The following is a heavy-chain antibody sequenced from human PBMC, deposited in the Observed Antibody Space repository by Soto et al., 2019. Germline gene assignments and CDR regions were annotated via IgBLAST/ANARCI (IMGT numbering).Heavy chain of an antibody. CDR2: INAGNGNT. Sequence: ASVKVSCKASGYTFTSYAMHWVRQAPGQRLEWMGWINAGNGNTKYSQKLQGRVTITRDTSASTAYMELSSLRSEDTAVYYCARGVAGPLHLFDPWGQGTLVTVSS. J-gene: IGHJ5*02. V-gene: IGHV1-3*01. CDR3: ARGVAGPLHLFDP. CDR1: GYTFTSYA.